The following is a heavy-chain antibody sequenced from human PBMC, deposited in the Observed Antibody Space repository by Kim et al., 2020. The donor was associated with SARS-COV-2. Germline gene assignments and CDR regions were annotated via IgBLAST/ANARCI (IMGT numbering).Heavy chain of an antibody. CDR1: GGTFSSYA. J-gene: IGHJ5*02. D-gene: IGHD2-2*01. V-gene: IGHV1-69*13. CDR2: IIPIFGTA. Sequence: SVKVSCKASGGTFSSYAISWVRQAPGQGLEWMGGIIPIFGTANYAQKFQGRVTITADESTSTAYMELSSLRSEDTAVYYCARALDCSSTSCYGLGWNWFGFDPWGQGTLVTVSS. CDR3: ARALDCSSTSCYGLGWNWFGFDP.